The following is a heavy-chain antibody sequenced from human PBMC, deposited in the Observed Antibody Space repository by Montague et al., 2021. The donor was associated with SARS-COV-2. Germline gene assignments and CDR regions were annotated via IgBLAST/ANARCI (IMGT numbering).Heavy chain of an antibody. D-gene: IGHD1-26*01. Sequence: SETLSLTCAVSGDSISSSYWWNWVRPSPGKGLEWIGEIFHSGTTNYNPSLKSRVTMSIDTSKNQFSLSLSSVTAADSAVYYCARLRRGTYYVSFDPWGQGTLVSVSS. CDR2: IFHSGTT. CDR3: ARLRRGTYYVSFDP. V-gene: IGHV4-4*02. J-gene: IGHJ5*02. CDR1: GDSISSSYW.